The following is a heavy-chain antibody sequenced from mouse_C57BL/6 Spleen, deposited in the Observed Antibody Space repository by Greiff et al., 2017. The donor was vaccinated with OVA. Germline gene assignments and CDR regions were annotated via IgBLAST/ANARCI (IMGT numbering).Heavy chain of an antibody. J-gene: IGHJ2*01. Sequence: EVKLVESGGGLVKPGGSLKLSCAASGFTFSDYGMHWVRQAPEKGLEWVAYISSGSITIYYADTVKGRFTISRDNAKNTLFLQMTSLRSEDTAMYYCARRVYGSSYFDYWGQGTTLTVSS. CDR3: ARRVYGSSYFDY. V-gene: IGHV5-17*01. CDR2: ISSGSITI. CDR1: GFTFSDYG. D-gene: IGHD1-1*01.